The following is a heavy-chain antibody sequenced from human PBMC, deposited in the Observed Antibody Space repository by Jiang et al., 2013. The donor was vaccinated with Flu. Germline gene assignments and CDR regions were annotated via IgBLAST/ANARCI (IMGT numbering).Heavy chain of an antibody. CDR2: VSGYNGNT. CDR1: GYTFTTHG. D-gene: IGHD2-15*01. CDR3: AKDATPYCSGGSCHFDY. J-gene: IGHJ4*02. V-gene: IGHV1-18*03. Sequence: GAEVKKPGASVKVSCKASGYTFTTHGITWLRQAPGQGLEWVGWVSGYNGNTNYAQKFEGRVTLTTDTSTGTAYMELRNLGSDDMAVYYCAKDATPYCSGGSCHFDYWGQGTLVTVSS.